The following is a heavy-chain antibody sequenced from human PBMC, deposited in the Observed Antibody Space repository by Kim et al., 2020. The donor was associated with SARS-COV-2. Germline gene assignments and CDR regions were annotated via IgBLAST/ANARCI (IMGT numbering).Heavy chain of an antibody. V-gene: IGHV1-69*13. Sequence: SVKVPCKASGGTFSSYAISWVRQAPGQGLEWMGGIIPIFGTANYAQKFQGRVTITADESTSTAYMELSSLRSEDTAVYYCARDRIAAGSRALDYWGQGTLVTVSS. CDR3: ARDRIAAGSRALDY. CDR1: GGTFSSYA. J-gene: IGHJ4*02. CDR2: IIPIFGTA. D-gene: IGHD6-13*01.